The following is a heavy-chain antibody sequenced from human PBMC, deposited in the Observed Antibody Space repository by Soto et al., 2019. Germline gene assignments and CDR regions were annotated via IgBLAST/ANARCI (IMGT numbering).Heavy chain of an antibody. Sequence: QVHLVQSGAEVKKAGSSVKVSCKASGGTVSSYGITWVRQAPGKGLEWMGVFIPIFASAHYAQKFQDRVTITADDSTNTANMELSGLRSEDTAIYYCARDLSSNSTGFRGYDVWGQGTLVTVSS. J-gene: IGHJ4*02. CDR2: FIPIFASA. CDR3: ARDLSSNSTGFRGYDV. D-gene: IGHD3-10*01. CDR1: GGTVSSYG. V-gene: IGHV1-69*01.